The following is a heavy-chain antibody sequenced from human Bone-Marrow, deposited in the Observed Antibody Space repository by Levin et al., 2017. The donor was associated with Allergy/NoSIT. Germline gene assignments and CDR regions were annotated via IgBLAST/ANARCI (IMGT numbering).Heavy chain of an antibody. CDR3: SRYFYYHYGMDG. D-gene: IGHD2-2*01. Sequence: GGSLRLSCAASGFTFNRYAMTWVRQAPGEGLEWVSGISADGGSTYYADSVKGRFTISRDNSRNTVYLQMNSLRGEDTASYYCSRYFYYHYGMDGWGQGTTVAVSS. CDR2: ISADGGST. V-gene: IGHV3-23*01. CDR1: GFTFNRYA. J-gene: IGHJ6*02.